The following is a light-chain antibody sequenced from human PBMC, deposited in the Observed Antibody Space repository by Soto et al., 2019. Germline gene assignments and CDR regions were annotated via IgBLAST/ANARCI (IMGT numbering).Light chain of an antibody. V-gene: IGKV3-20*01. CDR1: ETVTGKY. J-gene: IGKJ1*01. Sequence: EIVLTQSPGTLSLSPGDRATLSCRASETVTGKYLAWYQQKAGQAPRLLIFAASNRATGIPDRFSGSGSGTDFTLTISSLQSEDFAVYYCQQYSMWLWTFGQGTKVEIK. CDR3: QQYSMWLWT. CDR2: AAS.